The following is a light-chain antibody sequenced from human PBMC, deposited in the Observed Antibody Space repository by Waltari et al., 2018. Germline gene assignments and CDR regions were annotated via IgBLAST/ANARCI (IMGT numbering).Light chain of an antibody. V-gene: IGKV3-20*01. CDR1: QSINKNF. J-gene: IGKJ2*01. Sequence: EIVLTQSPGPLSLSPGERVTLSCRASQSINKNFLAWYQQKLGQAPRLLIYSTSSRAAGIPDRFVGSGSGTDFTLTITRLEPEDFALYHCQQYDTSPYTFGQGTKLEIK. CDR3: QQYDTSPYT. CDR2: STS.